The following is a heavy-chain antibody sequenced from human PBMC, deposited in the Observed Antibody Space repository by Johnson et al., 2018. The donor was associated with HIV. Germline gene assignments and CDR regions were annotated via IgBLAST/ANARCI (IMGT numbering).Heavy chain of an antibody. Sequence: VQLVESGGGLVQPGASLRLSCASSPFTFGDYYMNWVRQAPGKGLAWVSAISGSGGSTYYADSVKGRFTISRDNSKNTLYLQMNSLRAEDTAVYYCAKEVEGIRLGELSSRGAFDIWGQGTMVTVSS. D-gene: IGHD3-16*02. V-gene: IGHV3-23*04. CDR3: AKEVEGIRLGELSSRGAFDI. CDR1: PFTFGDYY. J-gene: IGHJ3*02. CDR2: ISGSGGST.